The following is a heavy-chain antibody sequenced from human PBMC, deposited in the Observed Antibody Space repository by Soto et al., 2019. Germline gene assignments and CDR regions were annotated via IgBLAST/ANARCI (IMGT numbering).Heavy chain of an antibody. D-gene: IGHD3-3*01. CDR3: ARGYDFWSGYYYPYGMDV. Sequence: GGSLRLSCAASGFTFSSYAMHWVRQAPGKGLEWVAVISYDGSNKNHADTVKGRFTISRDNSKNTLYLQMNSLRAEDTAVYYCARGYDFWSGYYYPYGMDVWGQGTTDTVSS. CDR2: ISYDGSNK. CDR1: GFTFSSYA. V-gene: IGHV3-30-3*01. J-gene: IGHJ6*02.